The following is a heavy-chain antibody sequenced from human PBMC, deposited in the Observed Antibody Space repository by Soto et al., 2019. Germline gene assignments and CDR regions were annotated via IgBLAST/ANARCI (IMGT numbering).Heavy chain of an antibody. Sequence: EVQLAESGGGLAQPGGSLRLSWAASGFTLSGYAMDWVRQASGKGLEYVSGISSNGVGTYYANSVQGRFTISRDNSKNTVYLQMGRLRPEDMAVYYCARRARPDFYYMDVWGKGTTVTVS. J-gene: IGHJ6*03. CDR3: ARRARPDFYYMDV. CDR2: ISSNGVGT. D-gene: IGHD6-6*01. CDR1: GFTLSGYA. V-gene: IGHV3-64*01.